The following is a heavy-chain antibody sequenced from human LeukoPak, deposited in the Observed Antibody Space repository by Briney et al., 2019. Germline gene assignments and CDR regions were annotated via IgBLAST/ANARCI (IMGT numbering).Heavy chain of an antibody. Sequence: GGSLRLSCAASGFTVSSSYMHWVRQAPGKGLEWVSGISWNSGSIGYADSVKGRFTISRDNAKNSLYLQMNSLRAEDMALYYCAKDMRRGGYYDFWSGYSPFDYWGQGTLVTVSS. D-gene: IGHD3-3*01. J-gene: IGHJ4*02. CDR2: ISWNSGSI. V-gene: IGHV3-9*03. CDR3: AKDMRRGGYYDFWSGYSPFDY. CDR1: GFTVSSSY.